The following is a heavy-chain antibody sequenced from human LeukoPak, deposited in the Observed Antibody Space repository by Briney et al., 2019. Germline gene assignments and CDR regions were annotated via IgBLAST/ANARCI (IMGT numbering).Heavy chain of an antibody. CDR2: ISSNGGST. CDR3: ARVESSGWYRVFDY. CDR1: GFTFSSYA. J-gene: IGHJ4*02. V-gene: IGHV3-64*01. Sequence: GGSLRLSCAASGFTFSSYAMHWVRQAPGKGLEYVSAISSNGGSTYYANSVKGRFTISRDNSKNTLYLQMGSLRAEDMAVYYCARVESSGWYRVFDYWGQGTLVTVSS. D-gene: IGHD6-19*01.